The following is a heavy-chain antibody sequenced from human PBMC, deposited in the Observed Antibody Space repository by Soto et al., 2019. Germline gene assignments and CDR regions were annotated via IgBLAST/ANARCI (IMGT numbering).Heavy chain of an antibody. D-gene: IGHD3-3*01. CDR1: GYTFTGYY. CDR3: ARAHYDFWSGYYAKYYYMDV. J-gene: IGHJ6*03. V-gene: IGHV1-2*04. Sequence: ASVKVSCKASGYTFTGYYMHWVRQAPGQGLEWMGWINPNSGGTNYAQKFQGWVTMTRDTSISTAYMELSRLRSDDTAVYYCARAHYDFWSGYYAKYYYMDVWGKGTTVTVSS. CDR2: INPNSGGT.